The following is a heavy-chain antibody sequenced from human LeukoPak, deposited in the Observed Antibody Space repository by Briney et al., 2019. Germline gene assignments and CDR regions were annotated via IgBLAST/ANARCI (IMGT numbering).Heavy chain of an antibody. D-gene: IGHD3-9*01. CDR1: GFPLSSYA. CDR2: TSSSDAGT. CDR3: AKDRRRDDVLTGSFSG. Sequence: GGSLRLSCAAFGFPLSSYAMSWVRQAPGKGLEWVSATSSSDAGTYHADSVRGRFTISRDNSRNTMYLQMNSLRAVDTAVYYCAKDRRRDDVLTGSFSGWGQGTLVTVSS. V-gene: IGHV3-23*01. J-gene: IGHJ4*02.